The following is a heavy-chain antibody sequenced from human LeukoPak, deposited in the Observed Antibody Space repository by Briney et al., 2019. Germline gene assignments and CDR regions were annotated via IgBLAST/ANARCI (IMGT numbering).Heavy chain of an antibody. CDR1: GFSLKTDSGEVR. CDR3: TRGSLEGGFDF. CDR2: VTWDDDN. V-gene: IGHV2-5*02. Sequence: SGPTLVNPTQTLTLTCTFSGFSLKTDSGEVRMGWVRQPPGKTLEWLAPVTWDDDNRYNPSLRSRLTITKHTSRSQVVLTMSNTDPVDTATYFCTRGSLEGGFDFWGQGALVTVSS. D-gene: IGHD2-15*01. J-gene: IGHJ4*02.